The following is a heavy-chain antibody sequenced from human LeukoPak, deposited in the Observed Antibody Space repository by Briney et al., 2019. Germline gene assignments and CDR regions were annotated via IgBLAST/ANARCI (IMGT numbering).Heavy chain of an antibody. CDR1: GFTFSNAW. CDR3: SRDGLDYYGSGSYRGFDY. CDR2: IKSKTDGGTT. V-gene: IGHV3-15*01. D-gene: IGHD3-10*01. J-gene: IGHJ4*02. Sequence: GGSLRLSCAASGFTFSNAWMSWVRQAPGKGLEWVGRIKSKTDGGTTDYAAPVKGRFTISRDDSKNTLYLQIHSLKSEDTAVYYCSRDGLDYYGSGSYRGFDYWGQGTLVTVSS.